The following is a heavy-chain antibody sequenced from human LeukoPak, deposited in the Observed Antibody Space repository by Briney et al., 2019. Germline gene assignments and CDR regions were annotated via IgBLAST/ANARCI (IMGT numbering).Heavy chain of an antibody. D-gene: IGHD1-7*01. V-gene: IGHV3-66*01. Sequence: GGSLRLSCAASGITVSSNYMTWVRQAPGEGLEWVSFIYSAGNTYYADSVKGRFTISRDNSKNTLFLQMNSLRAEDTAVYYCARATGTTFSYFDSWGQGTLVTVSS. CDR3: ARATGTTFSYFDS. CDR1: GITVSSNY. CDR2: IYSAGNT. J-gene: IGHJ4*02.